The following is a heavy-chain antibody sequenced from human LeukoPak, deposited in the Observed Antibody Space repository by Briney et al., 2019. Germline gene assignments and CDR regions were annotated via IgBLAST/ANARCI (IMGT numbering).Heavy chain of an antibody. D-gene: IGHD2-8*02. CDR1: GFTFSSYA. J-gene: IGHJ4*02. V-gene: IGHV3-23*01. CDR2: ISGSGGST. Sequence: GGTLRLSCAASGFTFSSYAMSWVRQAPGKGLEWVSAISGSGGSTYYADSVKGRFTISRDNSKNTLYLQMNSLRAEDTAVYYCATYRQVLLPFESWGQGALVTVSS. CDR3: ATYRQVLLPFES.